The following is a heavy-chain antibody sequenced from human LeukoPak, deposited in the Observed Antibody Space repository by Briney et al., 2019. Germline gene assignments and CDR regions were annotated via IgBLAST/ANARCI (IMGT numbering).Heavy chain of an antibody. D-gene: IGHD6-13*01. CDR1: GDSVCSNSAV. Sequence: SQTLSLTCAISGDSVCSNSAVWNWIRQSPSRGLEWLGRTYYRSKWYNDYAVSVKSRITINPDTSKKQFSLQLNSVTPEDTAVYYCARAMRIAAAGTFYFDYWGQGTLVTVSS. CDR3: ARAMRIAAAGTFYFDY. J-gene: IGHJ4*02. V-gene: IGHV6-1*01. CDR2: TYYRSKWYN.